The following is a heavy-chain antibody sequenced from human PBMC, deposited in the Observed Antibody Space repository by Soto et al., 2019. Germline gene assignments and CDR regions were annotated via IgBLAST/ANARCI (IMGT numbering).Heavy chain of an antibody. CDR3: ARAQLAGYST. Sequence: GGSLRLYCAACGITLSSYWMNWVRQAPGKGLEWVANIKQDGSEKYYVDSVKGRFSISRDNAKNSLYLQMNSLRAEDTAVYYCARAQLAGYSTWGQGTMVTVSS. V-gene: IGHV3-7*03. CDR1: GITLSSYW. J-gene: IGHJ3*01. D-gene: IGHD6-13*01. CDR2: IKQDGSEK.